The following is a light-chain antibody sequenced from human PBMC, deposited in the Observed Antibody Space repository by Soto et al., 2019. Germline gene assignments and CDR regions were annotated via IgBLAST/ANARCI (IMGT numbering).Light chain of an antibody. CDR2: GAS. J-gene: IGKJ2*01. CDR1: QSVSSN. Sequence: EIVMTQSPATLSVSPGERATLSGRASQSVSSNLAWYQQKPGQAPRLLIYGASTRATGIPARFSGSGSGTEFTLTISILQSEDFAVYCCQQYNNSPRTFGQATKLEIK. CDR3: QQYNNSPRT. V-gene: IGKV3-15*01.